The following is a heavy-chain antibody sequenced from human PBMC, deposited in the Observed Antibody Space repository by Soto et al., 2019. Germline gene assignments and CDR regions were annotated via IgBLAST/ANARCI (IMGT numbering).Heavy chain of an antibody. CDR2: IIPNLGIA. CDR1: GGTFSSYT. Sequence: QVQLVQSGAEVKKPGSSVKVSCKASGGTFSSYTISWVRQAPGQGLEWKGRIIPNLGIANYEQKFQGRVTITADKSTSTAYMELSSLRFEDTAVYYCARGPYSSGWYGAFDIWGQGTMVTVSS. V-gene: IGHV1-69*02. J-gene: IGHJ3*02. D-gene: IGHD6-19*01. CDR3: ARGPYSSGWYGAFDI.